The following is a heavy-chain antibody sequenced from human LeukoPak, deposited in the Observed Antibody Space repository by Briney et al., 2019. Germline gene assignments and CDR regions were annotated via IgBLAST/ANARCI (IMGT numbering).Heavy chain of an antibody. J-gene: IGHJ6*02. CDR2: IYFSGTT. CDR1: GDSINAYY. CDR3: ARGRHSYVPYYYYYGMDV. Sequence: PSETLSLTCTVSGDSINAYYWGWIRQPPGKGLEWIGYIYFSGTTKYNPSLGSRVTISVDTSKNQFSLKLSSVTAADTAVYYCARGRHSYVPYYYYYGMDVWGQGTTVTVSS. D-gene: IGHD5-18*01. V-gene: IGHV4-59*08.